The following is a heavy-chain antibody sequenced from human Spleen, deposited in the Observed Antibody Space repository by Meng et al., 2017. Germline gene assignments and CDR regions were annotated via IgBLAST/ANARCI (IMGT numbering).Heavy chain of an antibody. J-gene: IGHJ4*02. D-gene: IGHD6-13*01. Sequence: QVQLVQSGAEVKKPGASVKVSCKASGYTFTVYYMHWVRQVPGQELEWMGRINPTSGGTNYAQKFQGRVPMTRDTSISTAYMELSRLRSDDTAVYYCARDAVAAAEPDYWGQGTLVTVSS. CDR2: INPTSGGT. CDR3: ARDAVAAAEPDY. CDR1: GYTFTVYY. V-gene: IGHV1-2*06.